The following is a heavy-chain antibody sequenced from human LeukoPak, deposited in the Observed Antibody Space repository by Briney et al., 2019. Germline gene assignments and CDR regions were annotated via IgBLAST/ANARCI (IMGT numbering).Heavy chain of an antibody. CDR2: ISPDGSSA. Sequence: PGGSLRLSCAASGFSFSSYWMHWVRQAPGKGLVWVARISPDGSSALSADSVKGRFTISRDESKNTLYLQMNSPRAEDTAVYYCARTKDYRFEYWGQGTLVTVSS. CDR1: GFSFSSYW. J-gene: IGHJ4*02. V-gene: IGHV3-74*03. CDR3: ARTKDYRFEY. D-gene: IGHD4-11*01.